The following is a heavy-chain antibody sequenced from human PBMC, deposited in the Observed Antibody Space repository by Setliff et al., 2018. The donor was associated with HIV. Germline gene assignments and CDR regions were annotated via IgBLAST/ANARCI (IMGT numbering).Heavy chain of an antibody. CDR2: ISGYSGNT. D-gene: IGHD6-19*01. CDR3: ARVQWVVSSNVGLDY. J-gene: IGHJ4*02. CDR1: GYTFTSYG. V-gene: IGHV1-18*01. Sequence: GASVKVSCKASGYTFTSYGISWLRQAPGQGLEWMGWISGYSGNTNYAQKFQDRVTMTTDTPTSTVYMELRSLRSDDTAVYYCARVQWVVSSNVGLDYWGQVIVVTVSS.